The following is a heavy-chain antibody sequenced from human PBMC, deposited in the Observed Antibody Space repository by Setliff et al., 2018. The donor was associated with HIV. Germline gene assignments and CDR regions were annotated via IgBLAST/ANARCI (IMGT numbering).Heavy chain of an antibody. Sequence: SSETLSLTCTVSGDSINSGTYYWNWLRQPAGKGLEWIGRVYSSGNTYYNPSLKSRAAISLNTSKNQFSLRLRSVTAADTAIYYCATTTAPAGPFDYWGLGTLVTVSS. CDR2: VYSSGNT. CDR1: GDSINSGTYY. V-gene: IGHV4-61*02. CDR3: ATTTAPAGPFDY. D-gene: IGHD1-1*01. J-gene: IGHJ4*02.